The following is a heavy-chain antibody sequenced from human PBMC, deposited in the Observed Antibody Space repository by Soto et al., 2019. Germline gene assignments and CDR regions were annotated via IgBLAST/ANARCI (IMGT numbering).Heavy chain of an antibody. CDR2: IYYSGST. CDR1: GGSISSYY. Sequence: PSETLSLTCTVSGGSISSYYWSWIRQHTGKGLEWIGYIYYSGSTNYNPSLKSRVTISVDTSKNQFSLKLSSVTAADTAVYYCARHPASSWPGEDSNWFDPWGQGTLVTVSS. D-gene: IGHD6-13*01. V-gene: IGHV4-59*08. CDR3: ARHPASSWPGEDSNWFDP. J-gene: IGHJ5*02.